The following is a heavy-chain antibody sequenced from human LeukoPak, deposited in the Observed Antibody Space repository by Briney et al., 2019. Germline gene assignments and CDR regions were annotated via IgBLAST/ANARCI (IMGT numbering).Heavy chain of an antibody. CDR1: GFTFSSYP. CDR2: ISSGSGFI. J-gene: IGHJ3*02. Sequence: GGSLRLSCAASGFTFSSYPMTWVRQAPGKGLEWVSSISSGSGFIYYPDSVKGRFTISRDNAKNSLYLQMNTLRAEDTALYYCARDPTGEHAFDIWGQGTMVTVSS. V-gene: IGHV3-21*01. D-gene: IGHD1-14*01. CDR3: ARDPTGEHAFDI.